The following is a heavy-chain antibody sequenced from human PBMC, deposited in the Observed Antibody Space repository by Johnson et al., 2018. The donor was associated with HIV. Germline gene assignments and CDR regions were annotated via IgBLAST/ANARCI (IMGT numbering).Heavy chain of an antibody. Sequence: VQLVESGGGLVQPGGSLRLSCAASGFPFTDAWMTWVRQAPGKGLEWVSGISWNSGSIGYADSVKGRFTISRDNAKNSLYLQMNSLRAEDTALYYCAKDLRSYGNDAFDIWGQGTMVTVSS. D-gene: IGHD5-18*01. J-gene: IGHJ3*02. V-gene: IGHV3-9*01. CDR3: AKDLRSYGNDAFDI. CDR2: ISWNSGSI. CDR1: GFPFTDAW.